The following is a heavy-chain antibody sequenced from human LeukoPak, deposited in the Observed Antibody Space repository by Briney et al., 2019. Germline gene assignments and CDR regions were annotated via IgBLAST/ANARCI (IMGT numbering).Heavy chain of an antibody. Sequence: GGSLRLSCAASGFTFSSYAMSWVRQAPGKGLEWVSAISGSGGSTYYADSVKGRFTISRDNSKSTLYLQMNSLRAEDTAVYNCAREQVGAIYFDSWGQGTLVTVSS. D-gene: IGHD1-26*01. CDR3: AREQVGAIYFDS. J-gene: IGHJ4*02. CDR2: ISGSGGST. CDR1: GFTFSSYA. V-gene: IGHV3-23*01.